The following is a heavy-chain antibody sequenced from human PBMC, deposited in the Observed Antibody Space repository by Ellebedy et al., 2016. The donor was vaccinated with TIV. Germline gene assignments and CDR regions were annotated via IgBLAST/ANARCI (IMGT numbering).Heavy chain of an antibody. J-gene: IGHJ3*02. D-gene: IGHD6-13*01. CDR2: LSYNGSA. CDR3: ASLRIAAAGTWEDAFDI. Sequence: MPSETLSLTCTVSGGSISSYYWSWMRQPPGKGLEWIGYLSYNGSANYNPSLKSRVTISADTSKNQFSLKLSSVTAADTAVYYCASLRIAAAGTWEDAFDIWGQGTMVTVSS. V-gene: IGHV4-59*01. CDR1: GGSISSYY.